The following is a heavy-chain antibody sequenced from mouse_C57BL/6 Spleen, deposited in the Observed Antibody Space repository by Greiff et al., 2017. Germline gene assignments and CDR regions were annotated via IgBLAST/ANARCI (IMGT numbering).Heavy chain of an antibody. Sequence: QVQLQQSGAELMKPGASVKLSCKATGYTFTGYWIEWVKQRPGHGLEWIGEILPGSGSTNYNEKFKGKATFTADKTSNTAYMQLSSLTTEDSAIDYCARGGTEHWYFDVWGTGTTVTVSS. D-gene: IGHD4-1*01. CDR2: ILPGSGST. CDR3: ARGGTEHWYFDV. V-gene: IGHV1-9*01. J-gene: IGHJ1*03. CDR1: GYTFTGYW.